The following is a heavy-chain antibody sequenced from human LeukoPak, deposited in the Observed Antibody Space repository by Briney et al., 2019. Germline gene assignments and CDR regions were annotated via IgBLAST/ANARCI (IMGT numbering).Heavy chain of an antibody. CDR3: ARDPTGDSYFDY. J-gene: IGHJ4*02. CDR2: ISAYNGNT. CDR1: GYTFTSYG. V-gene: IGHV1-18*01. Sequence: ASVKVSCKASGYTFTSYGISWVRQAPGQGLEWMGWISAYNGNTNYAQKLQGRVTMTTDTSTSTAYMELRNPRSDDTAVYYCARDPTGDSYFDYWGQGTLVTVSS. D-gene: IGHD4-17*01.